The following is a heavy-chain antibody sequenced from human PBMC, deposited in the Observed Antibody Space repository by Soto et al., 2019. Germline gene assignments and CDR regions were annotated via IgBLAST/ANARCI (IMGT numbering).Heavy chain of an antibody. CDR1: GGSISSYY. V-gene: IGHV4-59*01. CDR3: ARVGIPDYFDY. Sequence: PSETLSLTCTVSGGSISSYYWSWIRQPPGKGLEWIGYIYYSGSTNYNPSLKSRVTTSVDTSKNQFSLKLSSVTAADTAVYYCARVGIPDYFDYWGQGTLVTVSS. CDR2: IYYSGST. J-gene: IGHJ4*02.